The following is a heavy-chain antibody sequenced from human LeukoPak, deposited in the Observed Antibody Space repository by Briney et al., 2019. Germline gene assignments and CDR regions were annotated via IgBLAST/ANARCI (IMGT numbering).Heavy chain of an antibody. CDR1: GFTFTRYA. V-gene: IGHV3-23*01. Sequence: GGSLRLSCSASGFTFTRYAMTWVRQAPGKGLEWVSAISGSGVSTYYADSVKGRFTISRDNSKNTLHLQIDSLRAEDTALYYCAKGSSGYFFDLWGQGTLVTVSS. J-gene: IGHJ4*02. CDR2: ISGSGVST. CDR3: AKGSSGYFFDL. D-gene: IGHD3-22*01.